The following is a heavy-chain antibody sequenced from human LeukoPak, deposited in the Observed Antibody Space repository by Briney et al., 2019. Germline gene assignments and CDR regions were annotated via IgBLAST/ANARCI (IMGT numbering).Heavy chain of an antibody. CDR3: AKSWSGYYHYYMDV. J-gene: IGHJ6*03. D-gene: IGHD3-3*01. V-gene: IGHV3-30*02. CDR2: IRNDGTNK. CDR1: GFTFGTYA. Sequence: PGGSLRLSCATSGFTFGTYAMHWVRQAPGKGLEWVASIRNDGTNKNHVDSVKGRFTISRDNSKNTLFLQMDSLRPEDTAIYYCAKSWSGYYHYYMDVWGKGTRSPSP.